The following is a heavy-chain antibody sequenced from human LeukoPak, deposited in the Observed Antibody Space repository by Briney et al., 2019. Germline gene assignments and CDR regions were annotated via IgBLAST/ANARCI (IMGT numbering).Heavy chain of an antibody. CDR2: INSDGSST. J-gene: IGHJ4*02. CDR1: GFTFSSYW. CDR3: ASLTGSAGGYYFDY. V-gene: IGHV3-74*01. D-gene: IGHD7-27*01. Sequence: SGGSLRLSCAASGFTFSSYWMHWVRQAPGKGLVWVSRINSDGSSTSYADSVKGRFTISRDNAKNTLYLQMNSLRAEDTAVYYCASLTGSAGGYYFDYWGQGTLVTVSS.